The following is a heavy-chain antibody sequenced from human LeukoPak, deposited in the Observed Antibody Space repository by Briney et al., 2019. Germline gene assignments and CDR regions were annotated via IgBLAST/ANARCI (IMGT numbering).Heavy chain of an antibody. CDR2: IIPIFGTA. CDR3: ASPYYYDSSGYQRAHWYFDL. V-gene: IGHV1-69*05. Sequence: SVKVSCKASGGTFSSYAISWVRQAPGQGLEWMGGIIPIFGTANYAQKFQGRVTITTDESTSTAFMELSSLRSEDTAVYYCASPYYYDSSGYQRAHWYFDLWGRGTLVTVSS. CDR1: GGTFSSYA. D-gene: IGHD3-22*01. J-gene: IGHJ2*01.